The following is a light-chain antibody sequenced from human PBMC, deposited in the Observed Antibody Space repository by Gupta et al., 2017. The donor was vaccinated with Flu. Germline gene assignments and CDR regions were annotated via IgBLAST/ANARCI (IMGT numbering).Light chain of an antibody. CDR2: GYK. CDR3: NSRDSSCKRLL. CDR1: SLRSYY. J-gene: IGLJ2*01. V-gene: IGLV3-19*01. Sequence: SSALTQDPAVSVALGQTVRITCQGDSLRSYYATWYQQKTGQAPVLVIFGYKNRPSGIPDRFSASISDIIASLTITGAQAEDGADYYCNSRDSSCKRLLFGGGTKLTVL.